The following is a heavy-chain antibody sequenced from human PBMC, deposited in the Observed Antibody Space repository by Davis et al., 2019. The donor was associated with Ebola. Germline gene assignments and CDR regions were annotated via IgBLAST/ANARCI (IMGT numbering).Heavy chain of an antibody. Sequence: PSETLSLTCSVSGGSISSAFHFWGWFRQPPAGGLEWIGNVFFSGSAYYNPSLKSRVTIFVDTSTNQFSLTLASVTAADTAIYYCAGLLRSLEWGDYWGQGALVAVSS. CDR3: AGLLRSLEWGDY. V-gene: IGHV4-39*01. CDR1: GGSISSAFHF. D-gene: IGHD3-3*01. J-gene: IGHJ4*02. CDR2: VFFSGSA.